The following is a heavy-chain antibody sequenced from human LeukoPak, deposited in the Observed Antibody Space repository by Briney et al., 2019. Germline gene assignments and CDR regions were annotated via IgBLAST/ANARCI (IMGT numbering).Heavy chain of an antibody. Sequence: GGSLRLSCTASGFTFGDYAMSWFRQAPGKGLEWVGFIRSKAYGGTTEYAASVKGRFTISRDDSKSIAYLQMNSLKTEDTAVYYCTRDPGGGYDYEIGYYYGMDVWGQGTTVTVSS. J-gene: IGHJ6*02. D-gene: IGHD5-12*01. V-gene: IGHV3-49*03. CDR2: IRSKAYGGTT. CDR1: GFTFGDYA. CDR3: TRDPGGGYDYEIGYYYGMDV.